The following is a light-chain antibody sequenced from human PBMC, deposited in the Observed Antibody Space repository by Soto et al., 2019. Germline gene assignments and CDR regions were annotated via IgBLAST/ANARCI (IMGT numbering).Light chain of an antibody. CDR2: EVS. Sequence: QSVLTQPASVSGSPGQSITISCTGTSSDVGGYNYVSWYQLHPGKAPKLMVYEVSNRPSGVSNRFSGSKYGNTASLTISGLQAEDEADYYCSSYTSSTAYVFGTGTKVTV. CDR1: SSDVGGYNY. V-gene: IGLV2-14*01. J-gene: IGLJ1*01. CDR3: SSYTSSTAYV.